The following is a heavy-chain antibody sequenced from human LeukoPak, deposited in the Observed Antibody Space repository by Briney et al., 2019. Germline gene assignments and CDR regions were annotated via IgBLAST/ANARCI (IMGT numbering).Heavy chain of an antibody. D-gene: IGHD4-17*01. CDR3: GKDPNGDYVGAFDF. J-gene: IGHJ3*01. Sequence: GGSLRLSCAASGFTFSDDALIWVRQAPGKGLEWISAIRGTGGTTYYADSVKGRCTISRDNSRNTVYLQMNSLRAEATALYFCGKDPNGDYVGAFDFWGPGTMVTVSS. CDR2: IRGTGGTT. V-gene: IGHV3-23*01. CDR1: GFTFSDDA.